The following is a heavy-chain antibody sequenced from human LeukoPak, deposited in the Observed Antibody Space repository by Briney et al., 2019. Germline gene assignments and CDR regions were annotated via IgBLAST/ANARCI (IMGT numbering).Heavy chain of an antibody. CDR2: IWYDGSNK. Sequence: PGGSLRLSCAASGFTFSSYGMHWVRQAPGKGLEWVAVIWYDGSNKYYADSVKGRFTISRDNSKNTLYLQMNSLRAEDTAVYYCARGGSSSCPDYWGQGTLVTVSS. V-gene: IGHV3-33*08. J-gene: IGHJ4*02. D-gene: IGHD6-13*01. CDR1: GFTFSSYG. CDR3: ARGGSSSCPDY.